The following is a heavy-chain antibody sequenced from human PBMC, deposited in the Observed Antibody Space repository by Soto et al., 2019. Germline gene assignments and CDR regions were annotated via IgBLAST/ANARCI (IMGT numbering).Heavy chain of an antibody. J-gene: IGHJ6*02. Sequence: QVHLVQSGAEVKKPGSSVKVSCKASGGSFRRYAISWVRQAPGQGLEWMGGILPIFGSPSHAQKFQGRVTITADESTRTAYLELTSLTSEDTAMYYCVFGDCTSTSCSYYFYGLDVWGQGTTVTVSS. CDR3: VFGDCTSTSCSYYFYGLDV. CDR1: GGSFRRYA. D-gene: IGHD2-2*01. V-gene: IGHV1-69*01. CDR2: ILPIFGSP.